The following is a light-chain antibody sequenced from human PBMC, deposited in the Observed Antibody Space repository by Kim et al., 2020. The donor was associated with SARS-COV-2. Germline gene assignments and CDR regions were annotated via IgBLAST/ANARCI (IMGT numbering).Light chain of an antibody. J-gene: IGLJ3*02. Sequence: QSALTQPPSASGSPGQSVTISCTGTNSDIGAYNYVSWYQQHPGKAPKLVIYEVTKRPSGVPDRFSASKSGNTASLTVSGLQAEDEADYYCYSYAGSSTLVVGGGTQLTVL. CDR3: YSYAGSSTLV. V-gene: IGLV2-8*01. CDR1: NSDIGAYNY. CDR2: EVT.